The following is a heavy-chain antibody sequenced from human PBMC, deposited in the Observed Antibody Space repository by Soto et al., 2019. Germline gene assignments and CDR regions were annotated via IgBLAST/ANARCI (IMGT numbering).Heavy chain of an antibody. CDR3: ALSRLGRSNCWCPYLDN. CDR2: VYWDGDK. CDR1: GISLSASGVG. D-gene: IGHD2-8*02. V-gene: IGHV2-5*02. Sequence: QITLKESGPTLVKPTQPLTLTCTFSGISLSASGVGVGWIRQPPGQALEWLTLVYWDGDKRFSPSLNTRLTITKDTSKNQVVLTMTNMDPVDSATYYCALSRLGRSNCWCPYLDNWGPGIHVTVSS. J-gene: IGHJ4*02.